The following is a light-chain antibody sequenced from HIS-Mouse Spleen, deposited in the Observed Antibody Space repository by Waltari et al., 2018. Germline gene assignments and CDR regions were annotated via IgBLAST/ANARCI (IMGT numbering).Light chain of an antibody. Sequence: SSELTQDPAVSVALGQTVRITCHGDSLRSDYATLYQQKPGQAPVLVIYGKNNRPSGIPDRFSGSSSGNTASLTITGAQAEDEADYYCNSRDSSGNHVVFGGGTKLTVL. V-gene: IGLV3-19*01. CDR3: NSRDSSGNHVV. CDR2: GKN. CDR1: SLRSDY. J-gene: IGLJ2*01.